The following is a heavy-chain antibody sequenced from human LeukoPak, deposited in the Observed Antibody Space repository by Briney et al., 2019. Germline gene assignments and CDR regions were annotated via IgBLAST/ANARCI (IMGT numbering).Heavy chain of an antibody. CDR3: ARRGVVIRVILVGFHKEAYYFDS. Sequence: GGSLRLSCAVSGITLSNYGMSWVRQAPGKGLEWVAGISGSGGRTTYADSVKGRFTISRDNPKNTLYLQMSSLRVEDTAVYFCARRGVVIRVILVGFHKEAYYFDSWGQGAQVTVSS. V-gene: IGHV3-23*01. J-gene: IGHJ4*02. CDR2: ISGSGGRT. CDR1: GITLSNYG. D-gene: IGHD3-22*01.